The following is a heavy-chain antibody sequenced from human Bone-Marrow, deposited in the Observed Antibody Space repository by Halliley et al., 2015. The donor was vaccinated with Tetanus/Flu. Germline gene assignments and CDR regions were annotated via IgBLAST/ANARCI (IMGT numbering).Heavy chain of an antibody. Sequence: WRGRIAPRYSYTKYSPSFQGHVTISADKSISTAYLQWSSLKASDTAIYYCARFSGSYFPFDYWGQGSRVTVSS. J-gene: IGHJ4*02. CDR3: ARFSGSYFPFDY. CDR2: IAPRYSYT. D-gene: IGHD1-26*01. V-gene: IGHV5-10-1*01.